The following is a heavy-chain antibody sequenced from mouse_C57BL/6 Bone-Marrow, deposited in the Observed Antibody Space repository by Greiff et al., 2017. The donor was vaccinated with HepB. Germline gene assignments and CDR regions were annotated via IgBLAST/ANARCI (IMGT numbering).Heavy chain of an antibody. CDR1: GFSFNTYA. Sequence: EVQRVESGGGLVQPKGSLKLSCAASGFSFNTYAMNWVRQAPGKGLEWVARIRSKSNNYATYYADSVKDRFTISRDDSESMLYLQMNNLKTEDTAMYYCVSRWLLRAMDYWGQGTSVTVSS. CDR2: IRSKSNNYAT. D-gene: IGHD2-3*01. J-gene: IGHJ4*01. V-gene: IGHV10-1*01. CDR3: VSRWLLRAMDY.